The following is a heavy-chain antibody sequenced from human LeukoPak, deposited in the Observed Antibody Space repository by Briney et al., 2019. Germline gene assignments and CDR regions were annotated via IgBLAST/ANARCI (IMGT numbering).Heavy chain of an antibody. V-gene: IGHV1-69*05. CDR3: ARDYYDSSGYQNYYMDV. Sequence: SVKVSCKASGGTFSSYAISWVRQAPGQGLEWMGGIIPIFGTANYAQKFQGRVTITTDESMSTAYMELSSLRSEDTAVYYCARDYYDSSGYQNYYMDVWGKGTTVTVSS. J-gene: IGHJ6*03. D-gene: IGHD3-22*01. CDR1: GGTFSSYA. CDR2: IIPIFGTA.